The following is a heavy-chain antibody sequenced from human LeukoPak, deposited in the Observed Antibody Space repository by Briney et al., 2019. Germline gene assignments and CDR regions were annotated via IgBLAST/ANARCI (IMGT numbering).Heavy chain of an antibody. D-gene: IGHD3-10*02. CDR3: AELGITMIGGV. J-gene: IGHJ6*04. V-gene: IGHV3-23*01. CDR1: GFTFSSHD. CDR2: IRPSGENR. Sequence: GGSLRLSCAASGFTFSSHDMSWVRQAPGRGLEWVSSIRPSGENRYYGDAVKGRFTISRDNSKNTVYLQMNNMRAEDTAVYYCAELGITMIGGVWGKGTTVTISS.